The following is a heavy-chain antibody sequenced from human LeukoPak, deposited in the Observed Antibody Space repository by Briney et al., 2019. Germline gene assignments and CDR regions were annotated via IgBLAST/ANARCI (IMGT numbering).Heavy chain of an antibody. CDR2: IYYSGST. CDR3: ARRYSSGWWATFDY. CDR1: GGSISSYY. J-gene: IGHJ4*02. Sequence: SETLSLTCTVSGGSISSYYWSWIRQPPGKGLEWIGYIYYSGSTNYNPSLKSRVTISVNTSKNQFSLKLSSVTAANTAVYYCARRYSSGWWATFDYWGQGTLVTVSS. V-gene: IGHV4-59*08. D-gene: IGHD6-19*01.